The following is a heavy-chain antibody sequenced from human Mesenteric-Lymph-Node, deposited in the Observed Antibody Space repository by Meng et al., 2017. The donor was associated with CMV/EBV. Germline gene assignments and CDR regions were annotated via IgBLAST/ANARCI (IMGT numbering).Heavy chain of an antibody. Sequence: GESLKIPCAASGFTFSSYWMSWVRQAPGKGLEWVANIKQDGSEKYYVDSVKGRFTISRDNAKNSLYLQMNSLRAEDTAVYYCTRRGLRGFDYWGQGTLVTVSS. J-gene: IGHJ4*02. D-gene: IGHD4-17*01. CDR3: TRRGLRGFDY. CDR2: IKQDGSEK. CDR1: GFTFSSYW. V-gene: IGHV3-7*01.